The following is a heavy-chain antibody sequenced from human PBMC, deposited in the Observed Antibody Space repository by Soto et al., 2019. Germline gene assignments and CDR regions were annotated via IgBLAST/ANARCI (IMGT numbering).Heavy chain of an antibody. V-gene: IGHV4-39*01. CDR3: ARRWFGDLGREYYYYYGMDV. J-gene: IGHJ6*02. CDR2: IYYSGST. CDR1: GGSISSSSYY. Sequence: SETLSLTCTVSGGSISSSSYYWGWLRQPPGKGLEWIGSIYYSGSTYYNPSLKSRVTISVDTSKNQFSLKLSSVTAADTAVYYCARRWFGDLGREYYYYYGMDVWGQGTTVTVSS. D-gene: IGHD3-10*01.